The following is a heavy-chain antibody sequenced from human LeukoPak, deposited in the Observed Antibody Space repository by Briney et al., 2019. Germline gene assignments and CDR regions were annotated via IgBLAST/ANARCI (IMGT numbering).Heavy chain of an antibody. CDR1: GYTFTSYG. V-gene: IGHV1-69*04. CDR2: IIPILGIA. J-gene: IGHJ1*01. CDR3: ARGGIAAAGLEYFHH. D-gene: IGHD6-13*01. Sequence: SVKVSCKASGYTFTSYGISWVRQAPGQGLEWMGRIIPILGIANYAQKFQGRLTITADKSTSTAYMELSSLRSEDTAVYYCARGGIAAAGLEYFHHWGQGTLVTVSS.